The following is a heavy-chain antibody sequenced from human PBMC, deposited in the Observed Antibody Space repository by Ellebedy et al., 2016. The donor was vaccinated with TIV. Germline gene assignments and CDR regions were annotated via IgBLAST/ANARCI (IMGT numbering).Heavy chain of an antibody. V-gene: IGHV4-59*01. Sequence: SETLSLTCTVSGGSIRSYYWSWIRQPPGKGLEWIGCIYYSGSTNYNPSLRSRVTISVDTSKNQFSLKLSSVTAADTAVYYCARGRGYNYDKFDYWGQGTLVTVSS. D-gene: IGHD5-18*01. CDR1: GGSIRSYY. J-gene: IGHJ4*02. CDR2: IYYSGST. CDR3: ARGRGYNYDKFDY.